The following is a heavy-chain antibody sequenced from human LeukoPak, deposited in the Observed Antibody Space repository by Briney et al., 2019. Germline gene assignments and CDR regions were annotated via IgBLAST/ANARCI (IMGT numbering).Heavy chain of an antibody. CDR3: ARLNSSWYLYYFDY. D-gene: IGHD6-13*01. CDR1: GGSISSSSYY. CDR2: IYYSGST. J-gene: IGHJ4*02. V-gene: IGHV4-39*01. Sequence: SETLSLTCTVSGGSISSSSYYWGWIRQPPGKGLEWIGSIYYSGSTHYNPSLKSRVTISVDTSKNQFSLKLSSVTAADTAVYYCARLNSSWYLYYFDYWGQGTLVTVSS.